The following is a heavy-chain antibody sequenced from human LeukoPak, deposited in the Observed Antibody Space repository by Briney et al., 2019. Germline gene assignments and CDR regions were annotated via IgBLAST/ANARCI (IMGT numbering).Heavy chain of an antibody. Sequence: ASVKVSCKASGGTFSSYAISWVRQAPGQGLEWMGGIIPIFGTANYAQKSQGRVTITADKSTSTAYMELSSLRSEDTAVYYCARGQVVTGFDYWGQGTLVTVSS. CDR3: ARGQVVTGFDY. J-gene: IGHJ4*02. D-gene: IGHD2-21*02. CDR1: GGTFSSYA. V-gene: IGHV1-69*06. CDR2: IIPIFGTA.